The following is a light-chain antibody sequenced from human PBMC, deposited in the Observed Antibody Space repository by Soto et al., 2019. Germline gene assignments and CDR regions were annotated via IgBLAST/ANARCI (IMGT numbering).Light chain of an antibody. CDR2: AAS. V-gene: IGKV1-39*01. CDR1: QSIYTY. J-gene: IGKJ4*01. CDR3: QQSYSPPVT. Sequence: DVQMTQSPSSLSASLGDRVTITFRASQSIYTYLHWYRQGPGSAPNLLVFAASALHSGVPSRFSGSGSGTNFTLTISNLQSEDFATYYCQQSYSPPVTFGGGTKVDIK.